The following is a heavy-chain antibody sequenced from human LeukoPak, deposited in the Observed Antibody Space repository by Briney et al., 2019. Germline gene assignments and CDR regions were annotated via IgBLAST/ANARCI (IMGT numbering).Heavy chain of an antibody. D-gene: IGHD3-10*01. CDR1: GYTFTGYY. V-gene: IGHV1-2*04. J-gene: IGHJ6*02. CDR2: INPNSGGT. Sequence: ASVKVSCKASGYTFTGYYIHWVRQAPGQGLEWMGWINPNSGGTNYTQKFQGWVTMTRDTSISTVYMELSKLRSDDTAVYYCARGSGASGIYGMDVWGQGTTVTVSS. CDR3: ARGSGASGIYGMDV.